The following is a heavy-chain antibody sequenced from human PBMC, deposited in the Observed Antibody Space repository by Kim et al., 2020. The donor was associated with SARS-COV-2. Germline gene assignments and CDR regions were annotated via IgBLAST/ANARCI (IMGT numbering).Heavy chain of an antibody. CDR1: GFTFSSYW. V-gene: IGHV3-7*01. CDR3: ARVLGYYGSGSHDY. D-gene: IGHD3-10*01. J-gene: IGHJ4*02. CDR2: IKQDGSEK. Sequence: GGSLRLSCAASGFTFSSYWMSWVRQAPGKGLEWVANIKQDGSEKYYVDSVKGRFTISRDNAKNSLYLQMNSLRAEDTAVYYCARVLGYYGSGSHDYWGQGTLVTVSS.